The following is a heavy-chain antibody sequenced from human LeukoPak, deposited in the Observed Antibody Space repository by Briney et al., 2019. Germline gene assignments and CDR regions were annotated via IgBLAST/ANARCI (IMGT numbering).Heavy chain of an antibody. J-gene: IGHJ3*02. CDR1: GFTFSSYG. Sequence: GRSLRLSCAASGFTFSSYGMHWVRQAPGKGLEWVAVIWYDGSNKYYADSVKGRFTISRDNSKNTLYLQMNSLRAEDTAVYYCARVSRDPYCGGDCPSAHDAFDIWGQGTMVTVSS. CDR2: IWYDGSNK. D-gene: IGHD2-21*02. CDR3: ARVSRDPYCGGDCPSAHDAFDI. V-gene: IGHV3-33*01.